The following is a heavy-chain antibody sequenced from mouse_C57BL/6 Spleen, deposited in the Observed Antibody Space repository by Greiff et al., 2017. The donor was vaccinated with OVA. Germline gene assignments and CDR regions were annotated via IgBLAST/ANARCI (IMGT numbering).Heavy chain of an antibody. J-gene: IGHJ2*01. CDR2: INPSSGYT. Sequence: VKLVESGAELAKPGASVKLSCKASGYTFTSYWMHWVKQRPGQGLEWIGYINPSSGYTKYNQKFKDKATLTADKYSSTAYMQLSSLTYEDTAVYYCARWLLDYWGQGTTLTVAS. V-gene: IGHV1-7*01. CDR1: GYTFTSYW. CDR3: ARWLLDY. D-gene: IGHD2-3*01.